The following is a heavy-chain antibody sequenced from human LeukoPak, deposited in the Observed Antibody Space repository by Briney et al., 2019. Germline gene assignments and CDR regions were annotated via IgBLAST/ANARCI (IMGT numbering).Heavy chain of an antibody. D-gene: IGHD6-13*01. CDR2: ISWNSGSI. J-gene: IGHJ3*02. CDR3: AKEAIIASAFDI. CDR1: GFTFDDYA. V-gene: IGHV3-9*03. Sequence: PGGFLRLSCAASGFTFDDYAMNWVRQAPGKGLEGVSGISWNSGSIGYADSVEGRFTISRDNAKNSLYLQMNSLRAEDMALYYCAKEAIIASAFDIWGQGTKVTVSS.